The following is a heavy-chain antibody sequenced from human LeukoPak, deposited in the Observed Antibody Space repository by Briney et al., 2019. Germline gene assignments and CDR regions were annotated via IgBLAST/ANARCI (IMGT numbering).Heavy chain of an antibody. CDR1: GFTFSSYA. CDR3: AKNPREASSSWLYYFDY. D-gene: IGHD6-13*01. V-gene: IGHV3-23*01. J-gene: IGHJ4*02. Sequence: GGSLRLSCAASGFTFSSYAMSWVRQAPGKGLEWVSAISGSGASTYYADSVKGRFTISRDNSKNTLYLQMNSLRAEDTAEYYCAKNPREASSSWLYYFDYWGQGTLVTVSS. CDR2: ISGSGAST.